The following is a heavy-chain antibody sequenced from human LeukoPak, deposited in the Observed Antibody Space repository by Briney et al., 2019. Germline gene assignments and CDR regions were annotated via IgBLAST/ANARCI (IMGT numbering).Heavy chain of an antibody. D-gene: IGHD3-10*01. J-gene: IGHJ6*02. CDR2: VFHSGST. V-gene: IGHV4-4*02. Sequence: SETLSLTCTVSGDSISSSNWWSWVRQPPGKGLEWIGEVFHSGSTNYNPSLESRVTISVDKSKNQFSLKLSSVTAADTAVYYCARETYGSDYYGMDVWGQGTTVTVSS. CDR1: GDSISSSNW. CDR3: ARETYGSDYYGMDV.